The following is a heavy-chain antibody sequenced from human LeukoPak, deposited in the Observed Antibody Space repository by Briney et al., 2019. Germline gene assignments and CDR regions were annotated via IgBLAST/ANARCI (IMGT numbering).Heavy chain of an antibody. V-gene: IGHV3-66*01. J-gene: IGHJ6*02. CDR2: IYGGGST. CDR3: ARERGRYYYGMDV. Sequence: GGSLRLSCAASGFTVSSNYMSWVRQAPGKGLEWVSVIYGGGSTYYTDSVKGRFTISRDNSKNTLYLQMNSLRAEDTAVYYCARERGRYYYGMDVWGQGTTVTVSS. CDR1: GFTVSSNY.